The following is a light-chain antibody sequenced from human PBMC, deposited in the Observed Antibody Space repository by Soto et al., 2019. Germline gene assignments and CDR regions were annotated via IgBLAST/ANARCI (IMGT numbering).Light chain of an antibody. CDR3: QQYESYSPLT. V-gene: IGKV1-5*03. Sequence: IQMSQAPSILSASVGDRVTITSRASQSISSWLAWYQQKPGKAPNLLIHKASHLESGVPSRFSGSGSGTEFTLTISSLQPDDFGTYYCQQYESYSPLTFGGGTKVDIK. CDR2: KAS. CDR1: QSISSW. J-gene: IGKJ4*01.